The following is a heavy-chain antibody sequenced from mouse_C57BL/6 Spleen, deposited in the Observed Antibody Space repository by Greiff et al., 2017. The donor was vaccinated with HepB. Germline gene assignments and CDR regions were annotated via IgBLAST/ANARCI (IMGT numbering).Heavy chain of an antibody. V-gene: IGHV1-55*01. D-gene: IGHD2-4*01. CDR2: IYPGSGST. CDR1: GYTFTSYW. Sequence: QVQLQQPGAELVKPGASVKMSCKASGYTFTSYWITWVKQRPGQGLEWIGDIYPGSGSTNYNEKFKSKAKLTVDTSSSTAYMQRSSLTSEDSAVFYCASRAYDCLSYFDYWGQGTTLTVAS. CDR3: ASRAYDCLSYFDY. J-gene: IGHJ2*01.